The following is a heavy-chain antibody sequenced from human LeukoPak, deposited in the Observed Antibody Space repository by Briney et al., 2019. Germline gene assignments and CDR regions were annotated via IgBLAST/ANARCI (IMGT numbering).Heavy chain of an antibody. CDR3: AKDRRITMIVVVPRAGY. Sequence: GGSLRLSCAASGFTFSSYAVSWVRQAPGKGLAWVSAISGSGGSTYYADSVKGRFTISRDNSKNTLYLQMSSLRAEDTAVYYCAKDRRITMIVVVPRAGYWGQGTLVTVSS. CDR1: GFTFSSYA. J-gene: IGHJ4*02. D-gene: IGHD3-22*01. CDR2: ISGSGGST. V-gene: IGHV3-23*01.